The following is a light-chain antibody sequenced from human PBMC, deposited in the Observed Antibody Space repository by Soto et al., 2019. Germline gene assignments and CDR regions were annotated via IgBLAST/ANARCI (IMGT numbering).Light chain of an antibody. CDR1: QSVSTY. V-gene: IGKV3-11*01. CDR2: EAS. J-gene: IGKJ1*01. Sequence: EVVLTQSPATMSLYPGEGATLSCRASQSVSTYLAWYQQKPGQAPRLLIFEASKRATGIPDRISGSGSGTDFTLTISSLQPDDFATYYCQQYNNYPWTFGQGTKVEI. CDR3: QQYNNYPWT.